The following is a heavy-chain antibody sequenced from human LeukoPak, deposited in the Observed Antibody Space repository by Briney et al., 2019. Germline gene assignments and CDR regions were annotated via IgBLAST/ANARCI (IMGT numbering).Heavy chain of an antibody. CDR1: GYTFTSYY. Sequence: EASVKVSCQASGYTFTSYYMHWVRPPPGQGLAGMGWISGYNSNTNYAQTLQGRVTMTTATSTSTAYMELRSLRSDDSAVYYCARAKWFGELFPREYFQHWGQGTLVTVSS. CDR2: ISGYNSNT. D-gene: IGHD3-10*01. V-gene: IGHV1-18*04. CDR3: ARAKWFGELFPREYFQH. J-gene: IGHJ1*01.